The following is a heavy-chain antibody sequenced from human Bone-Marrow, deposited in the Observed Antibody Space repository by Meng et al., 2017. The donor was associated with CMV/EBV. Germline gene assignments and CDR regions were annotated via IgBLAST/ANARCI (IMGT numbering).Heavy chain of an antibody. J-gene: IGHJ4*02. V-gene: IGHV3-21*01. D-gene: IGHD3-22*01. CDR1: GFTFSSYS. CDR3: SRERITMIVGLKNYFDY. CDR2: ISSSSSYI. Sequence: GGSLRLSCAASGFTFSSYSMNWVRQAPGKGLEWVSSISSSSSYIYYADSVKGRFTISRDNAKNSLYLQMNSLRAEDTDVYYCSRERITMIVGLKNYFDYWGQGTLVTVSS.